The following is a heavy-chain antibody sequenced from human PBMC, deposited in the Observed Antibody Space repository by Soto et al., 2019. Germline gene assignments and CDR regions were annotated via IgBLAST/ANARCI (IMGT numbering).Heavy chain of an antibody. CDR1: GFTFSSYA. V-gene: IGHV3-30-3*01. CDR3: AREEGKG. J-gene: IGHJ4*02. CDR2: ISYDGSNK. Sequence: QVQLVESGGGVVQPGRSLRLSCAASGFTFSSYAMHWVRQAPGKGLEWVAVISYDGSNKYYADSVKGRFTISRDNSKNTLYLQINSLRAEDTAVYYCAREEGKGWGQGTLVTVSS.